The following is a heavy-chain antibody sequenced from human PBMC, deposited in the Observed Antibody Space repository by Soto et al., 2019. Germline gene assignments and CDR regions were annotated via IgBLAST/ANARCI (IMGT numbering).Heavy chain of an antibody. V-gene: IGHV1-69*13. CDR1: GGTFRNYA. D-gene: IGHD3-22*01. CDR2: IIPIFGTA. Sequence: ASVKVSCKASGGTFRNYAISWVRQAPGQGLEWMGGIIPIFGTANYAQKFQGRVTITADESTSTDYMELSSLRSEDTAVYYCARGGSYDSSGYYPFSYYYGMDVWGQGTTVTVSS. J-gene: IGHJ6*02. CDR3: ARGGSYDSSGYYPFSYYYGMDV.